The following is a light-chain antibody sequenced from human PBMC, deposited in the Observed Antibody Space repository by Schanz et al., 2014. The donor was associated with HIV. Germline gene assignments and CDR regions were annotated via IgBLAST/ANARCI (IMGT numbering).Light chain of an antibody. J-gene: IGKJ4*01. V-gene: IGKV3-20*01. CDR3: QHYGDSRGT. CDR1: QTVSSRF. CDR2: GAS. Sequence: EIVLTQSPVTLSLSPGERATLSCRASQTVSSRFIVWYQQEPGQPPRLLIYGASSRATGISDRFSGSGSGTDFTLTISGLEPEDFAVYYCQHYGDSRGTFGGGTEVDIK.